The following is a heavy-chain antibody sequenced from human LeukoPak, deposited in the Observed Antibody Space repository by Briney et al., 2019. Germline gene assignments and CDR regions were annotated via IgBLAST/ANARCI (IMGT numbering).Heavy chain of an antibody. CDR1: GFTFSNAW. CDR2: IKSKTDGGTT. CDR3: STTYYYDSSEGY. J-gene: IGHJ4*02. Sequence: PGGSLRLSCATSGFTFSNAWMNWVRQAPGKGLEWVGRIKSKTDGGTTDYAAPVKGRFTISRDDSKNTLYLQMNSLKTEDTAVYYCSTTYYYDSSEGYWGQGTLVTVSS. D-gene: IGHD3-22*01. V-gene: IGHV3-15*07.